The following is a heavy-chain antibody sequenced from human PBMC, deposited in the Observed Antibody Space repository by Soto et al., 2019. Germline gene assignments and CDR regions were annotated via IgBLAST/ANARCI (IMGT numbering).Heavy chain of an antibody. V-gene: IGHV4-59*01. J-gene: IGHJ4*02. Sequence: QVQLQESGPGLVRPAETLSLICSVSTDSMRTYSWTWIRQSPGKRLEWIGYVYHTRRTEYNPSLESRVTISIDMSKKQFSLQLTSVTAADTAVYFCARDDTTGLLEFWGQGTLVTVSS. CDR3: ARDDTTGLLEF. CDR2: VYHTRRT. CDR1: TDSMRTYS.